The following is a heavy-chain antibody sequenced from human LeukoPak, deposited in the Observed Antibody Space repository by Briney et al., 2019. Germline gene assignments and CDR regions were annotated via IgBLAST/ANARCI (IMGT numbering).Heavy chain of an antibody. CDR1: RGSFSGYY. Sequence: SETLSLTCAVYRGSFSGYYWTWIRQPPGKGLEWIGEISHNGSTNYNPSLKSRVTISVDTSKNQFSLKLSSVTAADTAVYYCARGGLWGGGYNYWGQGTLVTVSS. V-gene: IGHV4-34*01. CDR2: ISHNGST. D-gene: IGHD5-12*01. J-gene: IGHJ4*02. CDR3: ARGGLWGGGYNY.